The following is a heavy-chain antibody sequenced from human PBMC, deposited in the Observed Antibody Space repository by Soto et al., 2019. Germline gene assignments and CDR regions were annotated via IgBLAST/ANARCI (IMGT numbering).Heavy chain of an antibody. CDR1: GYTFTSYY. CDR2: INPSGGST. CDR3: GAVAGTNGRYYYYGMDV. Sequence: ASVKVSCKAAGYTFTSYYMHWVRQAPGQGLEWMGIINPSGGSTSYAQKFQGRVTMTRDTSTSTVYMELTSLRAEDTAVYYCGAVAGTNGRYYYYGMDVWGQGTTVTVSS. J-gene: IGHJ6*02. V-gene: IGHV1-46*01. D-gene: IGHD6-19*01.